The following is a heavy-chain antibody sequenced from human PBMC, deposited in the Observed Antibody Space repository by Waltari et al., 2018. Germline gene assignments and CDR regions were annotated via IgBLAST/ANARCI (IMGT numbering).Heavy chain of an antibody. CDR2: IYYSGGT. CDR3: ARKLGGWFDP. D-gene: IGHD7-27*01. J-gene: IGHJ5*02. Sequence: QVQLQESGPGRVKPSETLSLTCTVSSGAITAHYWSWIRQPPWKGLEWIGYIYYSGGTNYNPSLKSRVTISEDTSKSQISLKLSSVTAADTAVYYCARKLGGWFDPWGQGSLVTVSS. V-gene: IGHV4-59*11. CDR1: SGAITAHY.